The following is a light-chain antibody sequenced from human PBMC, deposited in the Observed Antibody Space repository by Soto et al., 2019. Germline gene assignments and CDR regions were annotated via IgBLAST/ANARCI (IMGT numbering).Light chain of an antibody. V-gene: IGKV1-9*01. Sequence: IQLTQSPSSLSASVGDRVTVTCRASQDIDKFLAWFQQKPGKAPNLLIFSASTLQSAVPSRFSGGGSGTDFTLTIDSLQPEDFATYYCQQLKTYSYTFGQGTKLEIK. J-gene: IGKJ2*01. CDR1: QDIDKF. CDR3: QQLKTYSYT. CDR2: SAS.